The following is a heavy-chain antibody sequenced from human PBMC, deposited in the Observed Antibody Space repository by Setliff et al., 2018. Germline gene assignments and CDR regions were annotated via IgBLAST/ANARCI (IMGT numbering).Heavy chain of an antibody. D-gene: IGHD3-10*01. CDR1: GYTFSNYG. CDR2: VTIYNGNT. J-gene: IGHJ4*02. Sequence: ASVKVSCKASGYTFSNYGVTWVRQAPGQGLEWMGWVTIYNGNTKYAQNLQGRLTPTTDISTSTAYMELGSLTTDDTAVYYCARVGSMVRGKNILRHFDYWGQGIQVTVSS. CDR3: ARVGSMVRGKNILRHFDY. V-gene: IGHV1-18*01.